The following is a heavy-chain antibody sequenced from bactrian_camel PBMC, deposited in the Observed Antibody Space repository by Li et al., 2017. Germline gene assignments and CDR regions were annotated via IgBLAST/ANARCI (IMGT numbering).Heavy chain of an antibody. V-gene: IGHV3S31*01. CDR1: GFTLSSLA. Sequence: VQLVESGGDLVQAGESLRLSCAASGFTLSSLAMSWVRQAPGKGLEWVSAIWIGGDTYYVNSVKGRFTISRDNAKNTLYLQMNSLKPEDTAMYYCAREGYYDEYDLGGHWGQGTQVTVS. CDR2: IWIGGDT. D-gene: IGHD5*01. J-gene: IGHJ4*01. CDR3: AREGYYDEYDLGGH.